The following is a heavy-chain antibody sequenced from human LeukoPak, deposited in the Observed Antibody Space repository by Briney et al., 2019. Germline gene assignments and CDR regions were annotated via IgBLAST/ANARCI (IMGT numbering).Heavy chain of an antibody. CDR1: GGSFSGYY. CDR2: INHSGST. J-gene: IGHJ4*02. D-gene: IGHD3-10*01. Sequence: PSETLSLTCAVYGGSFSGYYWSWIRQPPGKGLEWIGEINHSGSTNYNPSLKSRVTISVDTSKNQFSLKLSSVTAADTAVYYCARAIQVYYGSGLDYWGQGTLVTVSS. V-gene: IGHV4-34*01. CDR3: ARAIQVYYGSGLDY.